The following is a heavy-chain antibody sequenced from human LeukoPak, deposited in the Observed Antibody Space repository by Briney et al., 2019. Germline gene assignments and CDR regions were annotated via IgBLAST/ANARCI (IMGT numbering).Heavy chain of an antibody. CDR2: IKTDGSLT. CDR3: ARDLNWETY. D-gene: IGHD7-27*01. J-gene: IGHJ4*02. Sequence: GGSLRLSCAASGFIFSSHGMNWVRQAPGKGLEWVANIKTDGSLTYYVDSVKGRFTISRDNAKNSLYLQMNSLRAEDTAVYYCARDLNWETYWGQGTLVSVSS. CDR1: GFIFSSHG. V-gene: IGHV3-7*01.